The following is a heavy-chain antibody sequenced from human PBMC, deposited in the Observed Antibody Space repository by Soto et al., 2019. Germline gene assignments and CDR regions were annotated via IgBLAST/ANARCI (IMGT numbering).Heavy chain of an antibody. D-gene: IGHD3-22*01. CDR1: GGTFSSYA. V-gene: IGHV1-69*13. CDR2: IIPIFGTA. Sequence: ASVKVSCKASGGTFSSYAISWVRQAPRQGLECMGGIIPIFGTANYAQKFQGSVTITADESTSTAYMELSSLRSEDTAVYYCARERGNYYDSSGYSSGPYYFDYWGQGTLVTVSS. CDR3: ARERGNYYDSSGYSSGPYYFDY. J-gene: IGHJ4*02.